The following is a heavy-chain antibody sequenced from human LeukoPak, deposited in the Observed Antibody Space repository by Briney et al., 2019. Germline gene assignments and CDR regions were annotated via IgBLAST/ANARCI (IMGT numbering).Heavy chain of an antibody. J-gene: IGHJ5*02. CDR3: TTDEYCSGGSCYWFDP. CDR2: IKSKTDGGTP. CDR1: GFTFSNAW. D-gene: IGHD2-15*01. Sequence: PGGSLRLSCAASGFTFSNAWMSWVRQAPGKGLEWVGRIKSKTDGGTPDYAAPVKDRFTISRADSKNTLYLQMNSLKTEDTAVYYCTTDEYCSGGSCYWFDPWGQGTLVTVSS. V-gene: IGHV3-15*01.